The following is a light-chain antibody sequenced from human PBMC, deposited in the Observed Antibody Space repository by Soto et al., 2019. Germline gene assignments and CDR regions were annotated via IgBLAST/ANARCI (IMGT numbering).Light chain of an antibody. V-gene: IGLV1-40*01. CDR1: SSNIGAGFP. CDR3: QSYDRSRRVV. CDR2: DGN. J-gene: IGLJ2*01. Sequence: QSVLTQPPSVSGAPGQRVTISCTGSSSNIGAGFPVHWYQQLPGTAPKLLIYDGNNRPSGVPDRFSGSKSGTSASLAIAGLQAEDEADYYCQSYDRSRRVVFGGGTKLTVL.